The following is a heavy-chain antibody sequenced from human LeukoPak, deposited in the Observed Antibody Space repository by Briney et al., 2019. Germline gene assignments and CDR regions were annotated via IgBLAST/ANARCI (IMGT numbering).Heavy chain of an antibody. Sequence: GGSLRLSCAASGFTFSSYSMNWVRQAPGKGLEWVSYISSSSSTTYYADSVKGRFTISRDNAKNSLYLQMNSLRAEDTAVYHCAKDLPAAYFDYWGQGTLVTVSS. D-gene: IGHD2-2*01. J-gene: IGHJ4*02. V-gene: IGHV3-48*04. CDR2: ISSSSSTT. CDR1: GFTFSSYS. CDR3: AKDLPAAYFDY.